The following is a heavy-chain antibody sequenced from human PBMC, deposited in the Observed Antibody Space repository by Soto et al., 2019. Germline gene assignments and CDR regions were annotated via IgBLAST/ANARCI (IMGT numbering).Heavy chain of an antibody. Sequence: ASVKVSCKVSGYTLTDLSMHWVRQAPGKGLEWMGGFDPEDGETIYAQKFQGRVTMTEDTSTDTAYMELSSLRSEDTAVYYCATGSTVTYRGARYYYYYYMDVWGKGTTVTVSS. CDR1: GYTLTDLS. D-gene: IGHD4-17*01. V-gene: IGHV1-24*01. CDR3: ATGSTVTYRGARYYYYYYMDV. J-gene: IGHJ6*03. CDR2: FDPEDGET.